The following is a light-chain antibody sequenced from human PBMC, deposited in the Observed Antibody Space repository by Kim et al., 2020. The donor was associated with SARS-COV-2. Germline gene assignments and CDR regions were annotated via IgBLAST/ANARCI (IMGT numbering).Light chain of an antibody. CDR3: QSYDKSLSGWV. CDR2: NND. J-gene: IGLJ3*02. V-gene: IGLV1-40*01. CDR1: MSNIGADYD. Sequence: VTISCTGSMSNIGADYDIQWYQQIAGPAPKLLIYNNDKRPSGVPDRFSGAKFGTSASLAITGLRADDEGNYYCQSYDKSLSGWVFGGGTKLTVL.